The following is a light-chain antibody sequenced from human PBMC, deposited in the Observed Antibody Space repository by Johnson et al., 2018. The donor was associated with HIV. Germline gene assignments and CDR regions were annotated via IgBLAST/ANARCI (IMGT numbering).Light chain of an antibody. CDR1: SSNIGNNF. Sequence: VLTQPPSVSAAPGQKVTISCSGSSSNIGNNFVSWYQQVPGTAPKLLIYDTDKRPSGIPDRFSGSKSGTSATRGISGLQTGDEADYYCGTWDNSLSAGVFGSGTKVTVL. CDR2: DTD. J-gene: IGLJ1*01. V-gene: IGLV1-51*01. CDR3: GTWDNSLSAGV.